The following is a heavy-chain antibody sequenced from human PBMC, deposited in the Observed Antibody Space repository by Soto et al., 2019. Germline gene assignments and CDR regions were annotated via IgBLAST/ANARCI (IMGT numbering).Heavy chain of an antibody. CDR3: GRGTPDGSGSYYIDS. CDR1: GFTFSDYD. CDR2: VGTEGDT. V-gene: IGHV3-13*01. Sequence: EVQLEESGGGLVQPGGSLRLSCEVSGFTFSDYDMHWVRQAPGKGLEWVSAVGTEGDTYYPDFVKGRFTVSRDNDKNSIYLDMNTLSAGDTAVYYCGRGTPDGSGSYYIDSWGQGTLVTVSS. D-gene: IGHD3-10*01. J-gene: IGHJ4*02.